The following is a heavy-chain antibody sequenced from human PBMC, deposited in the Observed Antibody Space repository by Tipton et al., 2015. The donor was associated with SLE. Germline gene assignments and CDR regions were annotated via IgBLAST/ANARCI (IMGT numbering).Heavy chain of an antibody. V-gene: IGHV3-21*01. CDR3: TKDLDYSNYPYYFDY. CDR2: ISSSGTYI. D-gene: IGHD4-11*01. CDR1: GFTFSRYS. J-gene: IGHJ4*02. Sequence: SLRLSCAASGFTFSRYSMNWVRQAPGKGLEWVSSISSSGTYIYYADSVTGRFTISRDNAKNSLYLQMNSLRAEDTAVYYCTKDLDYSNYPYYFDYWGQGTLVTVSS.